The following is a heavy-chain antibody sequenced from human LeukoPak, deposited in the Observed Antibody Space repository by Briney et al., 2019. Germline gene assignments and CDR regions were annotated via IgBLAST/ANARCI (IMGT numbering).Heavy chain of an antibody. J-gene: IGHJ6*02. D-gene: IGHD1-14*01. V-gene: IGHV4-59*01. CDR3: ARYKDAYGMDV. CDR1: GVSISSFY. CDR2: IYSSGNT. Sequence: PSETLSLTCTVSGVSISSFYWSWVRQPPGKGLEWIGYIYSSGNTNYNPSLKSRVTISVDTSKNQFSLKLSSVTAADTAVYYCARYKDAYGMDVWGQGTTVTVSS.